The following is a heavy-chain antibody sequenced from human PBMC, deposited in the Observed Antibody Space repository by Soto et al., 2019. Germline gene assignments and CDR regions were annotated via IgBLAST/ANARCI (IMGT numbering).Heavy chain of an antibody. CDR2: ISPDERTR. V-gene: IGHV3-74*01. J-gene: IGHJ5*01. D-gene: IGHD3-16*01. CDR3: AGVTPGHSGLFDS. Sequence: PGGSLRLSCAASGFTFSGYWVHWVRQAPGQGLVWVSRISPDERTRHYADSVKGRFTISRDNAKNTVYLLMNGLRAEDTAVYHCAGVTPGHSGLFDSWGQGTLVTVSS. CDR1: GFTFSGYW.